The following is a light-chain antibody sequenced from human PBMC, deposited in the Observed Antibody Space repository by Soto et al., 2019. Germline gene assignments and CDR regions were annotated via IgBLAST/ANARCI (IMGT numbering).Light chain of an antibody. CDR2: EVS. Sequence: QSALTQPASVSGSPGQSITISCTGTSSDVGTYNYVSWYQQHSGKAPKLMIYEVSNRPSGVSNRFSGSKSGNTASLTISGLQAEDEVDYYCSSFAGTNSFVFGTGTKLTVL. CDR3: SSFAGTNSFV. V-gene: IGLV2-14*01. J-gene: IGLJ1*01. CDR1: SSDVGTYNY.